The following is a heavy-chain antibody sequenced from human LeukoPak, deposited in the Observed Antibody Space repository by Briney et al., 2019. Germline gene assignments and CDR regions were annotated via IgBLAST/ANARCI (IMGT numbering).Heavy chain of an antibody. V-gene: IGHV4-59*01. J-gene: IGHJ4*02. CDR3: ARGHGGWFGELTVLDY. Sequence: ASETLSLTCTVSGGSISSYYWSWIRQPPGKGLEWIGYIYYSGSTNYNPSLKSRVTISVDTSKNQFSLKLSSVTAADTAVYYCARGHGGWFGELTVLDYWGQGTLVTVSS. D-gene: IGHD3-10*01. CDR1: GGSISSYY. CDR2: IYYSGST.